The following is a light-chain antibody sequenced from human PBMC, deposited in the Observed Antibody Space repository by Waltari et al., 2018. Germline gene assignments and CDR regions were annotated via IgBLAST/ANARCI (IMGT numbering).Light chain of an antibody. CDR2: SNN. V-gene: IGLV1-44*01. Sequence: QSVLTQPPSASGTPGQRVTISCSGSSPNIGSNTVNWYQQLPGTAPKLLIYSNNQRPSGVPDRFSGSKSGTSASLAISGLQSDDEADYYCAAWDDSLNGNVFGSGTKVTVL. CDR1: SPNIGSNT. J-gene: IGLJ6*01. CDR3: AAWDDSLNGNV.